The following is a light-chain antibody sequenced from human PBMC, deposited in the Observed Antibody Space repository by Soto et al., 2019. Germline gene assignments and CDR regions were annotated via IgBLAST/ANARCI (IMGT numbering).Light chain of an antibody. Sequence: QSALTQPASVSGSPGQSITISCAGTSSDIGHYNLVSWYQLHPGKAPQLIIHEVSKRPSGISDRFSGSKFGNTASLTISGLQAEDEADFYCCSFVETTPSWVFGGGTKLTV. CDR3: CSFVETTPSWV. V-gene: IGLV2-23*02. CDR1: SSDIGHYNL. J-gene: IGLJ3*02. CDR2: EVS.